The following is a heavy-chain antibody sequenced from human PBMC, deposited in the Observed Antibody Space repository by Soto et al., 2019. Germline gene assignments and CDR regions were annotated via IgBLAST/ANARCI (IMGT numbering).Heavy chain of an antibody. J-gene: IGHJ6*03. Sequence: PGGSLRLSCAASGFTFSDYYMSWIRQAPGKGLEWVSYISSSGSTIYYADYVKGRFTIARDNAKNSLYLQMNSLRAEDTAVYYCARDYPFYYDFWSGYSGADYYYYYMDVWGKGTTVTVSS. V-gene: IGHV3-11*01. CDR1: GFTFSDYY. CDR2: ISSSGSTI. D-gene: IGHD3-3*01. CDR3: ARDYPFYYDFWSGYSGADYYYYYMDV.